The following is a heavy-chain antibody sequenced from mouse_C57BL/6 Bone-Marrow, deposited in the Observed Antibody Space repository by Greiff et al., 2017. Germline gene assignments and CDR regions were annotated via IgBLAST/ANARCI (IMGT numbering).Heavy chain of an antibody. D-gene: IGHD2-3*01. CDR2: IDPEIGDT. CDR1: GFNIKDDY. Sequence: VQLQQSGAELVRPGASVKLSCTASGFNIKDDYIHWVKQRPEQGLEWIGWIDPEIGDTEYASKFQGKATITSDTSSNPAYLQLSSLTSEDTAVYYCSSFDGNYFDFGGQGTPLTVAS. V-gene: IGHV14-4*01. J-gene: IGHJ2*01. CDR3: SSFDGNYFDF.